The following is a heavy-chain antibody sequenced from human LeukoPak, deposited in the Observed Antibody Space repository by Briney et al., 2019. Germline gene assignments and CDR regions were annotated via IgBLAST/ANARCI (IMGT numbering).Heavy chain of an antibody. J-gene: IGHJ4*02. CDR1: GFTFSSYA. CDR3: AKAGYSYGGNFDY. V-gene: IGHV3-23*01. Sequence: GGSLRLSCAASGFTFSSYAMSWVRQAPGKGLEWVSAISGSGGSTYYADSVKGWFTISRDNSKNTLYLQMNSLRAEDTAVYYCAKAGYSYGGNFDYWGQGTLVTVSS. CDR2: ISGSGGST. D-gene: IGHD4-23*01.